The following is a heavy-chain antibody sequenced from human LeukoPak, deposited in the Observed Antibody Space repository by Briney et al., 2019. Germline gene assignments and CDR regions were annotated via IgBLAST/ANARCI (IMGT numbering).Heavy chain of an antibody. CDR3: AKDGDYYDRNYMDV. CDR1: GFTFSSYS. D-gene: IGHD3-22*01. J-gene: IGHJ6*03. CDR2: ISSSSSTI. Sequence: GGSLRLSCAASGFTFSSYSMNWVRQAPGKGLEWVSYISSSSSTIYYADSVKGRFTISRDNSKNTLYLQMNSLRAEDTAVYYCAKDGDYYDRNYMDVWGKGTTVTISS. V-gene: IGHV3-48*01.